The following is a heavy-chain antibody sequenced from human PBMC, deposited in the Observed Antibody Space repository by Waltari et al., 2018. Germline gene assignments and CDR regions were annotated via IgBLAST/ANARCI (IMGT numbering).Heavy chain of an antibody. CDR3: ARDLGYDFWSGSPFDP. CDR1: GGSMRSSSYY. J-gene: IGHJ5*02. V-gene: IGHV4-39*07. D-gene: IGHD3-3*01. CDR2: IYYSGST. Sequence: QLQLQEAGPGLGKPAETLSLTCTVSGGSMRSSSYYWGWLSQPPGKGLEWIGSIYYSGSTYYNPSLKSRVTISVDTSKNQFSLKLSSVTAADTAVYYCARDLGYDFWSGSPFDPWGQGTLVTVSS.